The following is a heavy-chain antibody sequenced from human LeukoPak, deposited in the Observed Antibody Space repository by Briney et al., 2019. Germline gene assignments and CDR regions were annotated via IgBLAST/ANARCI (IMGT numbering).Heavy chain of an antibody. CDR1: GYSISSGYY. CDR3: ARGSIAAAYPYYFDY. D-gene: IGHD6-13*01. Sequence: SETLSLTCAVSGYSISSGYYWGWIRQPPGKGLEWIGSIYHSGSTYSNPSLKSRVTISVDTSKNQFSLKLSSVTAADTAVYYCARGSIAAAYPYYFDYWGQGTLVTVSS. V-gene: IGHV4-38-2*01. CDR2: IYHSGST. J-gene: IGHJ4*02.